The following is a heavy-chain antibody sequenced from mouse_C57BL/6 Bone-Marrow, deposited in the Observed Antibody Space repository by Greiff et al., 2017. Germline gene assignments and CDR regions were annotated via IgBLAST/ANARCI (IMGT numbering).Heavy chain of an antibody. CDR1: GYAFTNYL. CDR2: INPGSGGT. Sequence: QVQLKQSGAELVRPGTSVKVSCKASGYAFTNYLIEWVKQRPGQGLEWIGVINPGSGGTNYNETFKGKATLTADKSSSTAYMQLSSLTSEDSAVYFCARFGFAYWGQGTLVTVSA. J-gene: IGHJ3*01. V-gene: IGHV1-54*01. CDR3: ARFGFAY.